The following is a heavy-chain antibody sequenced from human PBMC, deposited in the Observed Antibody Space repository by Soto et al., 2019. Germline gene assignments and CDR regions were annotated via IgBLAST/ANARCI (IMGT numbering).Heavy chain of an antibody. J-gene: IGHJ4*02. V-gene: IGHV4-34*01. CDR1: GGSFSGYF. CDR2: INHSGIT. CDR3: VRGPYNYNSRYFDY. Sequence: QVQLQQWGAGLLKPSETLSLTCTVSGGSFSGYFWTWIRQPPGKGLEWLAEINHSGITNHNPSVESRVSMSVDTSKNQFSLRLYSVTAADTAVYYCVRGPYNYNSRYFDYWGQGTLVTVSS. D-gene: IGHD1-1*01.